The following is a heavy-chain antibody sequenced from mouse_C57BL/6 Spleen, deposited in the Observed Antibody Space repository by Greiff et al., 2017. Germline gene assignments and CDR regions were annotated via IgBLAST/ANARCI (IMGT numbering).Heavy chain of an antibody. J-gene: IGHJ4*01. CDR1: GYTFTSYW. Sequence: QVQLQQPGAELVMPGASVKLSCKASGYTFTSYWMHWVKQRPGQGLEWIGEIDPSDSYTNYNQKFKGKSTLTVDKSSSTAYMQLSSLTSEDSAVYYCARGPWGIAMDDWGQGTSVTVSS. CDR2: IDPSDSYT. CDR3: ARGPWGIAMDD. V-gene: IGHV1-69*01.